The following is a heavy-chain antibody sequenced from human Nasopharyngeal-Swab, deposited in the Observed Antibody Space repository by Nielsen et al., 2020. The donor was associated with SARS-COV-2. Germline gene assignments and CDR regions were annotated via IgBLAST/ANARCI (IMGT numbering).Heavy chain of an antibody. Sequence: ASVKVSCKASGYTFTGYYMHWVRQAPAQGLEWMGWINPYSGGTNYAQKFQGWVTMTRDTSISTAYMELSRLISDDTAVYYCARVVGGNDYYYMDVWGKGTTVTVSS. CDR1: GYTFTGYY. D-gene: IGHD1-14*01. V-gene: IGHV1-2*04. CDR2: INPYSGGT. CDR3: ARVVGGNDYYYMDV. J-gene: IGHJ6*03.